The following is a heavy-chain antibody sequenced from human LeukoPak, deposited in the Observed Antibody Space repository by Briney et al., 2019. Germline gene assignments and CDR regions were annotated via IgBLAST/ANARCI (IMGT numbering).Heavy chain of an antibody. CDR3: ARVRVRSSTSPSVP. CDR1: GGSFSGYY. CDR2: INHSGST. D-gene: IGHD2-2*01. J-gene: IGHJ5*02. V-gene: IGHV4-34*01. Sequence: PSETLSLTCAVYGGSFSGYYWSWIRQPPGKGLEWIGEINHSGSTNYNPSLKSRVTISVDTSKNQFSLKLSSVTAADTAVYYRARVRVRSSTSPSVPWGQGTLVTVSS.